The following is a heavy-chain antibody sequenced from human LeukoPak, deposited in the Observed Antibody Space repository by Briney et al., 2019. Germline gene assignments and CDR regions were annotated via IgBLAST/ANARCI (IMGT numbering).Heavy chain of an antibody. V-gene: IGHV3-23*01. CDR1: GFNFRNAW. D-gene: IGHD3-3*01. J-gene: IGHJ4*02. CDR2: ISGSGGST. Sequence: GGSLRLSCTASGFNFRNAWMCWVRQAPGKGLEWVSAISGSGGSTYYADSVKGRFTISRDNSKNTLYLQMNSLRAEDTAVYYCAKGLDYDFWSGYYIDYWGQGTLVTVSS. CDR3: AKGLDYDFWSGYYIDY.